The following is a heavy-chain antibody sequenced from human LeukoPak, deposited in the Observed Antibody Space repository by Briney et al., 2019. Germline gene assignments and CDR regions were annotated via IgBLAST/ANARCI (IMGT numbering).Heavy chain of an antibody. V-gene: IGHV3-30*02. CDR1: AFTFSTYG. J-gene: IGHJ4*02. CDR2: IRYDGSNK. Sequence: GGSLRLSCAASAFTFSTYGMHWVRQAPGKGLEWVAFIRYDGSNKYYADSVKGRFTISRDNSKNTLYLQMNSLRAEDTAVYYCAKAGGDSSGWPLDYWGQGTLVTVSS. CDR3: AKAGGDSSGWPLDY. D-gene: IGHD6-19*01.